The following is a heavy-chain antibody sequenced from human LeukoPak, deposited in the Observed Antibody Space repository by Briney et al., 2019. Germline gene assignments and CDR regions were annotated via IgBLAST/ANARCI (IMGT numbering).Heavy chain of an antibody. CDR3: ARFIPVAPKNWFDP. J-gene: IGHJ5*02. CDR2: INHSGST. CDR1: GGSFSGYY. Sequence: SETLSLTCAVYGGSFSGYYWSWIRQPPGKGLEWIGEINHSGSTNYNPSLKSRVTISVDTSKNQFSLKLSSVTAADTAVYYCARFIPVAPKNWFDPWGQGTLVTVSS. D-gene: IGHD3-16*02. V-gene: IGHV4-34*01.